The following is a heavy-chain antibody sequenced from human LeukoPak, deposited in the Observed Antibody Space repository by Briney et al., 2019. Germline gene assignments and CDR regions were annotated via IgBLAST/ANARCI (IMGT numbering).Heavy chain of an antibody. V-gene: IGHV3-30*04. CDR3: ARDPPFGSGWSQNFFDF. CDR2: ISYDGGNI. D-gene: IGHD6-19*01. CDR1: GFTFDEYA. Sequence: GRSLRLSCAPSGFTFDEYAMHWVRQAPGQGLEWVALISYDGGNIYYADSVKGRFTISRDNSKSRLFLQMNNLRVDDTAVYYCARDPPFGSGWSQNFFDFRGQGTLVTVSS. J-gene: IGHJ4*02.